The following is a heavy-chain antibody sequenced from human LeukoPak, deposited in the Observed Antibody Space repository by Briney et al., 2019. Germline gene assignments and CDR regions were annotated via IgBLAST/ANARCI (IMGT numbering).Heavy chain of an antibody. CDR3: ARGVVGAAPGHNWFDP. Sequence: GGSLRLSCAVSGFDFSNNWMTWVRQAPGKGLEWVANINKDGGAKNYADSVKGRFTISRDNVENSLYLQMNSLRAEDTAVYYCARGVVGAAPGHNWFDPWGQGILVTVSS. CDR1: GFDFSNNW. D-gene: IGHD3-3*01. V-gene: IGHV3-7*05. J-gene: IGHJ5*02. CDR2: INKDGGAK.